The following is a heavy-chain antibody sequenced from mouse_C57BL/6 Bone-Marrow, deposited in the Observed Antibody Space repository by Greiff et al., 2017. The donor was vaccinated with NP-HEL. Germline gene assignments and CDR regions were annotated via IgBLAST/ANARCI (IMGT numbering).Heavy chain of an antibody. CDR2: IDPCDSYT. CDR3: TREGVATDWEFDV. CDR1: GYTFTSYW. D-gene: IGHD1-1*01. J-gene: IGHJ1*03. V-gene: IGHV1-69*01. Sequence: QVQLQQPGAELVMPGASVKLSCKASGYTFTSYWMHWVKQRPGQGLEWIGEIDPCDSYTNYNQKFKGKSTLTVDKSSSTAYMQLSSLTSEDSAVYYGTREGVATDWEFDVWGTGTPVTVSA.